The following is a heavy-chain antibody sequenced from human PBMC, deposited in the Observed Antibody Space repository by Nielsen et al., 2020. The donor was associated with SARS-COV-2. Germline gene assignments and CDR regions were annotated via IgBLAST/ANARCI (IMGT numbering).Heavy chain of an antibody. V-gene: IGHV4-59*03. D-gene: IGHD3-10*01. CDR1: GGSMNFFY. Sequence: SETLSLTCSISGGSMNFFYWSWIRQAPGKGLGWIAYNYNSAKTMYNSSLKSRVTMSVDTSKNQLSLRLTSVTAADTAVYYCAALSSGGFDYWGRGTLVTVSS. CDR3: AALSSGGFDY. CDR2: NYNSAKT. J-gene: IGHJ4*02.